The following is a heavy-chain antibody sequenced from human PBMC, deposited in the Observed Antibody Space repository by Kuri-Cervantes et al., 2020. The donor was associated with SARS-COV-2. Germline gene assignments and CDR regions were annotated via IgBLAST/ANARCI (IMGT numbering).Heavy chain of an antibody. Sequence: SGPTLVKPTQTLTLTCTFSGFSLSTSGVGVGWIRQPPGKALEWLALIYWDDDKRYSPSLKSRLTITKDTSKNQVVLTMTNMDPVDTATYYCAHTVVTVWGAYYYYYGMDVRGQGTTVTVSS. J-gene: IGHJ6*02. D-gene: IGHD2-21*02. V-gene: IGHV2-5*02. CDR2: IYWDDDK. CDR3: AHTVVTVWGAYYYYYGMDV. CDR1: GFSLSTSGVG.